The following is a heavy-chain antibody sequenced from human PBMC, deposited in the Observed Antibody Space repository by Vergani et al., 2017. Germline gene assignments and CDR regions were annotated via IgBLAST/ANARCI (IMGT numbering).Heavy chain of an antibody. CDR3: AREDDYGDYHDAFDI. V-gene: IGHV4-31*03. J-gene: IGHJ3*02. CDR2: IYYSGST. CDR1: GGSISSGDYY. D-gene: IGHD4-17*01. Sequence: QVQLQESGPGLVKPSQTLSLTCTVSGGSISSGDYYWSWIRQHPGKGLEWIGYIYYSGSTYYNPSLKSRVTISVDTSKNQFSLKLSSVTAADTAVYYCAREDDYGDYHDAFDIWGQGTMVTVSS.